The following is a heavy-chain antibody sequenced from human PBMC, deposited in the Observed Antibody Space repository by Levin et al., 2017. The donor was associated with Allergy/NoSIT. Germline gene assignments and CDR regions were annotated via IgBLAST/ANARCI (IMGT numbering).Heavy chain of an antibody. CDR2: ISGSGGRT. V-gene: IGHV3-23*01. CDR1: GFTFSSYA. CDR3: AKDPFPRSHIWFGELLGFDY. Sequence: GESLKISCAASGFTFSSYAMSWVRQAPGKGLEWVSAISGSGGRTYYADSVKGRFTISRDNSKNTLYLQMNSLRAEDTAVYYCAKDPFPRSHIWFGELLGFDYWGQGTLVTVSS. J-gene: IGHJ4*02. D-gene: IGHD3-10*01.